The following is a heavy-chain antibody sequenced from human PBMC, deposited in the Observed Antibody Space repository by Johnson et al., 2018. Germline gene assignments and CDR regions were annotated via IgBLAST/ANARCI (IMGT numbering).Heavy chain of an antibody. D-gene: IGHD2-15*01. CDR1: GFTFRSYW. Sequence: VQLVESGGGVVQPGRSLGLSCAASGFTFRSYWMSWVRQAPGQGLEWVANLPHDGSEKYLVDPVKGRFPISRDNAKNSLYLQMNSLRAEDTAVYYCARGDIHYYYYMDVWGKGTTVTVSS. CDR3: ARGDIHYYYYMDV. V-gene: IGHV3-7*01. J-gene: IGHJ6*03. CDR2: LPHDGSEK.